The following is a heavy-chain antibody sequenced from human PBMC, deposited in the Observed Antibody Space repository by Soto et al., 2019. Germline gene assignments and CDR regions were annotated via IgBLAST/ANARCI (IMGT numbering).Heavy chain of an antibody. J-gene: IGHJ1*01. D-gene: IGHD3-22*01. V-gene: IGHV3-30*18. CDR1: GFTFSSYG. CDR3: AKDSDYYESSGLQH. Sequence: QVQLVESGGGVVQPGRSLRLSCAASGFTFSSYGMHWVRQAPGKGLEWVAVISYDGSNKYYADSVKGRFTISRDNSKNTLYLQMNSLRAEDTAVYYCAKDSDYYESSGLQHWGQGTLVTVSS. CDR2: ISYDGSNK.